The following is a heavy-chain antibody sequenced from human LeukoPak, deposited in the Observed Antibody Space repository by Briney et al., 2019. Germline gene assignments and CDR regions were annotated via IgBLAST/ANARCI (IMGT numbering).Heavy chain of an antibody. CDR1: VFTLTSYG. Sequence: GGSRRPSCPASVFTLTSYGMHWASQAPGKGRGWEAVISYDGSNKYYADSGKGRLTISRDNSKNTLYLQMHSLRAEDTAVYYCAKELYDSSGYYFEGAFDIWGQGTMVTVS. CDR2: ISYDGSNK. D-gene: IGHD3-22*01. V-gene: IGHV3-30*18. CDR3: AKELYDSSGYYFEGAFDI. J-gene: IGHJ3*02.